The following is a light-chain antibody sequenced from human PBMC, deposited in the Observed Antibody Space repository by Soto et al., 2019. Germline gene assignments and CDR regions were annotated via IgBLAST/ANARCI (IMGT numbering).Light chain of an antibody. Sequence: QSVLTQPASVSGSPGQSITISCTGSSSDVGGYNYVSWYQQHPGKAPKLMIYEVSNRPSGVSNRFSGSKSGNTASLTISGLQAEDEAAYYCSSYATNNVVVFGGGTKLT. CDR3: SSYATNNVVV. CDR1: SSDVGGYNY. V-gene: IGLV2-14*01. CDR2: EVS. J-gene: IGLJ2*01.